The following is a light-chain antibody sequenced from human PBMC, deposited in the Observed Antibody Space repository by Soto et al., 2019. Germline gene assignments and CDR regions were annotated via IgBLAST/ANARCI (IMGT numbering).Light chain of an antibody. CDR2: AVH. CDR3: SSYTPSSTYV. V-gene: IGLV2-14*03. Sequence: QPVLTQPASVSGSPGQSITISCTGSTSDIGGYEYVSWYQQYPGKAPRLIIYAVHSRPSGVSNRFSGSKSGNTASLTISGLQAEDEADYHCSSYTPSSTYVFGTGTKVTVL. CDR1: TSDIGGYEY. J-gene: IGLJ1*01.